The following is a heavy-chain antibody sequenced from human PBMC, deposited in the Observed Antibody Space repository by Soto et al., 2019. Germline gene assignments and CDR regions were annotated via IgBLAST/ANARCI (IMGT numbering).Heavy chain of an antibody. J-gene: IGHJ4*02. V-gene: IGHV1-18*01. Sequence: QVQLVQSGPEVKKPGASVTVSCKTSGYTFTDHGIDWVRQAPGQGLEWVGWVSSYNGNTNYAYNVKDRVRMTTDAATSTAYMELRGLRSDATAVYYCAREVEGSYSPADFWGQGTPVTVSS. CDR1: GYTFTDHG. CDR2: VSSYNGNT. D-gene: IGHD3-10*01. CDR3: AREVEGSYSPADF.